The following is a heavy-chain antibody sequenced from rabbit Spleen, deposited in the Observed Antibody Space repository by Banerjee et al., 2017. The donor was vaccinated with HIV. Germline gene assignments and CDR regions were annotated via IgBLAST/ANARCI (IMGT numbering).Heavy chain of an antibody. D-gene: IGHD6-1*01. V-gene: IGHV1S45*01. Sequence: QEQLVESGGGLVQPGGSLKLSCKASGFDFSNYGVSWVRQAPGKGLEWIACIYGGSLLTTYYATWAKGRFTISKTSSTTVTLQMTSLTAADTATYFCARSYAGYAVDGVATFDLWGPGTLVTVS. CDR2: IYGGSLLTT. J-gene: IGHJ4*01. CDR3: ARSYAGYAVDGVATFDL. CDR1: GFDFSNYG.